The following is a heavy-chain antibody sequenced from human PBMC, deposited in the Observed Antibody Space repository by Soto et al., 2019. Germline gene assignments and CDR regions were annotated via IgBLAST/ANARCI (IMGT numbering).Heavy chain of an antibody. Sequence: QITLKESGPTLVKPTQTLTLTCTFSGFSLTTSGVGVGWIRQPPGKALEWLALVFWDDDKRYSPSLKSRLTITMDTSKNQVVLTMTNMDPVDTATYYCAHTRAPRTFDYWGQGTLVTVSS. CDR3: AHTRAPRTFDY. V-gene: IGHV2-5*02. CDR1: GFSLTTSGVG. J-gene: IGHJ4*02. CDR2: VFWDDDK.